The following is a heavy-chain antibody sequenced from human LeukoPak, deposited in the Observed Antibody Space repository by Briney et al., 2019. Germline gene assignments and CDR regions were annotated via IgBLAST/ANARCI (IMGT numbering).Heavy chain of an antibody. J-gene: IGHJ4*02. Sequence: GGSLRLSCAASGFTVSSNYMSWVRQAPGKGLEWVSVIYSGGSTYYADSVKGRSTISRDNSKNPLYLQMNSLRAEDTAVYYCASMGIETATTYWGQGTLVTVSS. V-gene: IGHV3-66*02. CDR3: ASMGIETATTY. CDR1: GFTVSSNY. CDR2: IYSGGST. D-gene: IGHD5-24*01.